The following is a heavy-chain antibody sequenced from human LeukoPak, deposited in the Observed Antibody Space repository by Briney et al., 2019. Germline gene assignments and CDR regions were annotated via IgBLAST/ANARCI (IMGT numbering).Heavy chain of an antibody. CDR1: GFPFSIYD. CDR2: IDTVGNT. Sequence: GGSLRLSCGASGFPFSIYDMHWVRQAPGKGLDWVSGIDTVGNTYYSGSVKGRFTISRENSQNSLFLQLNSLRDGDTALYYCIRIRTREHQYGIDVWGQGTTVTVSS. V-gene: IGHV3-13*01. J-gene: IGHJ6*02. CDR3: IRIRTREHQYGIDV. D-gene: IGHD1-26*01.